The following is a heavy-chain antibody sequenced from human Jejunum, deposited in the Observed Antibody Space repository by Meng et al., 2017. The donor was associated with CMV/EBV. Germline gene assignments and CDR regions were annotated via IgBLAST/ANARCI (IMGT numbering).Heavy chain of an antibody. Sequence: GFTFSAYSMNWVRQAPGKGLQWVSFINGRSSGIKYTDSVEGRFTISRDNAKNSLYLQMNSLRAEDTAVYYCVRDVADGTSAGLGYWGQGTRVTVSS. D-gene: IGHD1/OR15-1a*01. CDR2: INGRSSGI. V-gene: IGHV3-48*04. CDR1: GFTFSAYS. J-gene: IGHJ4*02. CDR3: VRDVADGTSAGLGY.